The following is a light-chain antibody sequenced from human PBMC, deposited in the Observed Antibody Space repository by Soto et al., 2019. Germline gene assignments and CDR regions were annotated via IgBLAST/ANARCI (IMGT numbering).Light chain of an antibody. CDR2: EGS. CDR3: SSHADSYNWV. CDR1: SSDVGSYNL. Sequence: QSALTQPASVSGSPGQSITISCTGTSSDVGSYNLVSWYQQHPGKAPKLMIYEGSKRPSGVSNRFSGSKSGNTASLTVSGLQAEDEADYYCSSHADSYNWVFGGGTKLTVL. J-gene: IGLJ3*02. V-gene: IGLV2-14*02.